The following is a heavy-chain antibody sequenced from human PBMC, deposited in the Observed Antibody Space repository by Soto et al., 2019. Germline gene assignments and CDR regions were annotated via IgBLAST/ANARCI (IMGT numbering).Heavy chain of an antibody. D-gene: IGHD6-19*01. V-gene: IGHV3-15*07. CDR1: GFTFSIAG. J-gene: IGHJ4*02. Sequence: EVQLVESGGGWVKPGGSLRPSGAPSGFTFSIAGWNWVAQAPGKGLEGVGGIKSKPDGGTTDYAEPGKGRSTIPRDDSKNTLYLQMNSLKTEDTAVYYCTPLALKYSSGWYEFSDWGQGTLVTVSS. CDR3: TPLALKYSSGWYEFSD. CDR2: IKSKPDGGTT.